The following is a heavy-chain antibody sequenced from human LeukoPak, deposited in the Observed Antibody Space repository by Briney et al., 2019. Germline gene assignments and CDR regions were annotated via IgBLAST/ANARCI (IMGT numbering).Heavy chain of an antibody. CDR1: GYTFTGYY. Sequence: ASVKVSCKASGYTFTGYYMHWVRRAPGQGLEWMGWINPNSGGTNYAQKFQGRVTMTRDTSISTAYMELSRLRSDDTAVYYCARDTGTGTTWNWFDPWGQGTLVTVSS. D-gene: IGHD1-7*01. V-gene: IGHV1-2*02. J-gene: IGHJ5*02. CDR3: ARDTGTGTTWNWFDP. CDR2: INPNSGGT.